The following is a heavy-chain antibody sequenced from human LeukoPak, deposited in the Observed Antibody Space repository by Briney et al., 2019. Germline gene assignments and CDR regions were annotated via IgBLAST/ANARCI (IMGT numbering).Heavy chain of an antibody. CDR3: ARESLWSGYFSDGMDV. Sequence: GASVKVSRKASGYTFTSYGISWVRQAHGQGLEWMGWISAYNGNTNYAQKLQGRVTMTTDTSTSTAYMELRSLRSDDTAVYYCARESLWSGYFSDGMDVWGQGTTVTVSS. CDR2: ISAYNGNT. V-gene: IGHV1-18*01. D-gene: IGHD3-3*01. J-gene: IGHJ6*02. CDR1: GYTFTSYG.